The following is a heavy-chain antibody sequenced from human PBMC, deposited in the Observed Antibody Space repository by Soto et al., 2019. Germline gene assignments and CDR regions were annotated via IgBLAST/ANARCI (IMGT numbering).Heavy chain of an antibody. V-gene: IGHV3-23*01. D-gene: IGHD6-6*01. Sequence: GGSLRLSCAASGFTFSSYAMSWVRQAPGKGLEWVSAISGSGGSTYYADSVKGRFTISRDNSKNTLYLQMNSLRAEDTAVYYCAKEIQAARNDAYYYYYYGMDVWGQGTTVTVSS. CDR3: AKEIQAARNDAYYYYYYGMDV. J-gene: IGHJ6*02. CDR2: ISGSGGST. CDR1: GFTFSSYA.